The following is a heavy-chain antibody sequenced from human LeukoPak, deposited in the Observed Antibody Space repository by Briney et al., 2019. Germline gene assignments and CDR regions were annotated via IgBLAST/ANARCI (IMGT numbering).Heavy chain of an antibody. CDR1: GFTFSTYR. D-gene: IGHD3-10*01. V-gene: IGHV3-30-3*01. J-gene: IGHJ6*02. CDR2: ISYDGSNK. Sequence: GGSLRLSCAASGFTFSTYRMNWVRQAPGKGLEWVAVISYDGSNKYYADSVKGRFTISRDNSKNTLYLQMNSLRAEDTAVYYCARDSYYYGSGSKGGMDVWGQGTTVTVSS. CDR3: ARDSYYYGSGSKGGMDV.